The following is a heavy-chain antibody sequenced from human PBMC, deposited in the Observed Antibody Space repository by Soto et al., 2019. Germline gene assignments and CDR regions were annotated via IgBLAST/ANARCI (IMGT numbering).Heavy chain of an antibody. V-gene: IGHV4-30-4*01. CDR1: GASVAGGSYY. Sequence: QVQLRESGSGLVKPSQTLSLTCSVSGASVAGGSYYWSWVRQPPGKGLEWIGYIPSRGRPFYNPSLTSRGTISADTSKNQLSLQLTSVTAADTAVYYCARDTYSGYDFGLWGQGTLVTVSS. CDR3: ARDTYSGYDFGL. D-gene: IGHD5-12*01. J-gene: IGHJ5*02. CDR2: IPSRGRP.